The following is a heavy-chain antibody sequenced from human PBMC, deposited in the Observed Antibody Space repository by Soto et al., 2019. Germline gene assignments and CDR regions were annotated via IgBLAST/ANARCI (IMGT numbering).Heavy chain of an antibody. D-gene: IGHD3-3*01. J-gene: IGHJ6*03. CDR2: ISYDGSNK. CDR1: GFTFSSYG. Sequence: PGGSLRLSCAASGFTFSSYGMHWVRQAPGKGLEWVAVISYDGSNKYYADSVKGRFTISRDNSKNTLYLQMNSLRAEDTAVYYCAKDLNDFWSGPPDKNYYYYYMDVWGKGTTVTVSS. V-gene: IGHV3-30*18. CDR3: AKDLNDFWSGPPDKNYYYYYMDV.